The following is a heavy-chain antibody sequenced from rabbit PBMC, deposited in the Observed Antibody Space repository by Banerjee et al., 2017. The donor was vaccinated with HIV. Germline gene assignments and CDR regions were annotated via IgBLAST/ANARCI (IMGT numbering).Heavy chain of an antibody. Sequence: QEQLEESGGDRVKPEGSLTLTCTASGFDLSSSYWMCWVRQAPGKGLEWIACICLGSGVTHYASWAKGRFTISKTSSTTVTLQMASLTAADTATYFCARSPDNYSYGSDLWGQGTLVTVS. J-gene: IGHJ4*01. CDR2: ICLGSGVT. CDR3: ARSPDNYSYGSDL. V-gene: IGHV1S45*01. CDR1: GFDLSSSYW. D-gene: IGHD6-1*01.